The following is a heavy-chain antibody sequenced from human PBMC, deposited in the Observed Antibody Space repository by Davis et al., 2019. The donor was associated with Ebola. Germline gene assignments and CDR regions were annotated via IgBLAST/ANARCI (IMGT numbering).Heavy chain of an antibody. V-gene: IGHV3-7*01. Sequence: PGGSLRLSCAASGFTFSSYWMSWVRQAPGKGLEWVANIKQDGSEKYYVDSVEGRFTISRDNAKNSLYLQMNSLRAEDTAVYYCAREVRITIFGVVYYYGMDVWGQGTTVTVSS. CDR1: GFTFSSYW. CDR2: IKQDGSEK. D-gene: IGHD3-3*01. J-gene: IGHJ6*02. CDR3: AREVRITIFGVVYYYGMDV.